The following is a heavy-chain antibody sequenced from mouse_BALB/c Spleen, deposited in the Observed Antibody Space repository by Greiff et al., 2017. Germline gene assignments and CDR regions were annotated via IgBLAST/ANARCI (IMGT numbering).Heavy chain of an antibody. Sequence: EVKLVESGGGLVQPGGSRKLSCAASGFTFSSFGMHWVRQAPEKGLEWVAYISSGSSTIYYADTVKGRFTISRDNPKNTLFLQMTSLRSEDTAMYYCAREDGLTRGYFDYWGQGTTLTVSS. CDR1: GFTFSSFG. D-gene: IGHD2-12*01. V-gene: IGHV5-17*02. J-gene: IGHJ2*01. CDR3: AREDGLTRGYFDY. CDR2: ISSGSSTI.